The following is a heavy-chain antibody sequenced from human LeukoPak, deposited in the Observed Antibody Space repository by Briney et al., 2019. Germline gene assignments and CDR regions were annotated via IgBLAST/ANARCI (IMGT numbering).Heavy chain of an antibody. CDR3: ARDQNYYYDSSGYSYGMDV. CDR2: ISSSSSYI. J-gene: IGHJ6*02. V-gene: IGHV3-21*01. CDR1: GFTFSRLA. Sequence: GSLRLSCAASGFTFSRLAMTWVRQAPGKGLEWVSSISSSSSYIYYADSVKGRFTISRDNAKNSLYLQMNSLRAEDTAVYYCARDQNYYYDSSGYSYGMDVWGQGTTVTVSS. D-gene: IGHD3-22*01.